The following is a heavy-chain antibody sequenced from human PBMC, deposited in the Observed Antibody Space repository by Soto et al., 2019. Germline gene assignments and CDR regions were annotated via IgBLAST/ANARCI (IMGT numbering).Heavy chain of an antibody. Sequence: QVQLMQSGAEVKKPGASVKVSCKASGDTLTDYYIHWVRQAPGQGLEWMGTVNPIGGHTTYAQHLLVRVTMTRDTSTSTIYMELTSLTSDDTAIYYCARGGHVVVVTAALDYWGQGTLVTVSS. CDR3: ARGGHVVVVTAALDY. V-gene: IGHV1-46*01. J-gene: IGHJ4*02. CDR1: GDTLTDYY. CDR2: VNPIGGHT. D-gene: IGHD2-21*02.